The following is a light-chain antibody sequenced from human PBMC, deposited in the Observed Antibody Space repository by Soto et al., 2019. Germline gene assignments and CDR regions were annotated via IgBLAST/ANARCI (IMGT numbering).Light chain of an antibody. Sequence: EIVLTQSPATLSLSPGERATLSCRASQSVSSYLAWYQQKPGQAPRLLIYDASNRASGIPARFSGSWSGTDLTLTISSLEPEDFTVYYCQHRSNGPYIFGQGTKLQIE. CDR3: QHRSNGPYI. CDR1: QSVSSY. V-gene: IGKV3-11*01. CDR2: DAS. J-gene: IGKJ2*01.